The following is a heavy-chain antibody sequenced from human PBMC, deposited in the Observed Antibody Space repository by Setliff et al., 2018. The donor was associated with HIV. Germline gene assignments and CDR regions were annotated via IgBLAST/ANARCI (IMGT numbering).Heavy chain of an antibody. J-gene: IGHJ4*02. D-gene: IGHD3-22*01. V-gene: IGHV3-20*04. CDR1: GVTFSIYS. CDR2: INWNGGST. CDR3: VTVGDYDSSGYYRY. Sequence: GSLRLSCVVSGVTFSIYSMTWVRQAPGKGLEWVSGINWNGGSTGYADSVKGRFTISRDNAKNSLHLQMNSLRAEDTALYYCVTVGDYDSSGYYRYWGQGTLVTVSS.